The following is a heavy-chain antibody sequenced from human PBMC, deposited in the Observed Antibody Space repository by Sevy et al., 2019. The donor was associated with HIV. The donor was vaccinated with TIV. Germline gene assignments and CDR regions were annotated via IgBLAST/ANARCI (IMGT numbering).Heavy chain of an antibody. CDR2: ISGSGGST. D-gene: IGHD3-22*01. CDR3: AKLQYYYDSSGYWQVVYFDY. J-gene: IGHJ4*02. V-gene: IGHV3-23*01. Sequence: GGSLRLSCAASGFTFSSYAMSWVRQAPGKGLEWVSAISGSGGSTYYADSVKGRFTISRDNSKNTLYLQMNSLRAEDTAVYYWAKLQYYYDSSGYWQVVYFDYWGQGTLVTVSS. CDR1: GFTFSSYA.